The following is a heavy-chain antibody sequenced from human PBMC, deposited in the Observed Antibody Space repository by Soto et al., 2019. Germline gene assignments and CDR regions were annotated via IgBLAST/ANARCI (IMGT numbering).Heavy chain of an antibody. Sequence: LSLTCTVSGGSISGYYWSWIRQPPGKGLEWIGYIYYSGSTNYNPSLKSRVTISVDTSKNQFSLKLSSVTAADTAVYYCARHSYDILTGSGAFYYYYGMDVWGQGTTVTVSS. CDR3: ARHSYDILTGSGAFYYYYGMDV. V-gene: IGHV4-59*08. CDR1: GGSISGYY. J-gene: IGHJ6*02. CDR2: IYYSGST. D-gene: IGHD3-9*01.